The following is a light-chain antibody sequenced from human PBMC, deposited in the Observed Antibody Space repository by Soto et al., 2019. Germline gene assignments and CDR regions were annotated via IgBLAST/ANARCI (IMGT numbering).Light chain of an antibody. CDR2: EGS. CDR1: SSDVGSYNL. CDR3: CSYAGDYIYV. Sequence: QSALTQPASVSGSPGQSITISCTGTSSDVGSYNLVSWYQQHPGKAPKLMIYEGSKRPSGVSNRFSGSKSGNTASLTISGLQAEDEADYYCCSYAGDYIYVFGTGTKLTVL. J-gene: IGLJ1*01. V-gene: IGLV2-23*01.